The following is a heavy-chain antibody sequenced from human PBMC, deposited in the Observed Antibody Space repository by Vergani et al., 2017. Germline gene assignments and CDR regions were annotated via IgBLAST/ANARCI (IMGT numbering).Heavy chain of an antibody. CDR1: GFTFSSYA. V-gene: IGHV3-30*14. CDR2: ISYDGSNK. Sequence: QVQLVESGGGVVQPGRSLRLSCAASGFTFSSYAMHWVRQAPGKGLEWAAVISYDGSNKYYADSVTGRFTISRDNSKNTLYLQMNSLRAEDTAVYYCARGSIGEVWGQGTLVTVSS. J-gene: IGHJ4*02. CDR3: ARGSIGEV. D-gene: IGHD3-10*01.